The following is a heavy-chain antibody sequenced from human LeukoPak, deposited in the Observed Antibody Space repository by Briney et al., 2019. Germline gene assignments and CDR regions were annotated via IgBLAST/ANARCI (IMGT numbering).Heavy chain of an antibody. J-gene: IGHJ4*02. D-gene: IGHD6-19*01. CDR2: INPFNGNT. Sequence: ASVNVSCKASGYTFTRYAISWVRQAPGQGLEWMGWINPFNGNTNDAERFQGRVIMTTDTSTRTAYMELRSLRSDDTAVYYCAREAVSGWYDYFDSWGQGTLVTVSS. V-gene: IGHV1-18*01. CDR3: AREAVSGWYDYFDS. CDR1: GYTFTRYA.